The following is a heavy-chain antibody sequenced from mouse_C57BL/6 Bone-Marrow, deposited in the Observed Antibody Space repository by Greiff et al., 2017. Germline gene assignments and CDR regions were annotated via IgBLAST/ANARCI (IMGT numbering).Heavy chain of an antibody. CDR3: ARGILDYYEAMAY. D-gene: IGHD1-1*01. J-gene: IGHJ4*01. CDR2: INPNSGGT. CDR1: GYTFTDYY. V-gene: IGHV1-26*01. Sequence: VQLQQSGPELVKPGASVKMSCTASGYTFTDYYMNWVKQSTGQSLEWIGEINPNSGGTNYNQKFKGKDTLTADKSSSTAYMELRSLTSEDSAVYYCARGILDYYEAMAYWGQGTSVTVSS.